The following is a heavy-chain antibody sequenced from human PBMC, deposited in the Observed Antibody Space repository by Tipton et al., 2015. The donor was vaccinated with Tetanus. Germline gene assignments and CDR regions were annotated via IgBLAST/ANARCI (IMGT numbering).Heavy chain of an antibody. Sequence: TLSLTCTVSGGSVRSGSYSWNWIRQPPGKGLEWLAYVSYSGRTNSNYSLKSRITVSQDTSKNQFSLRLRSVAAADTAVYYCARGGRDAYNKPLGAFDVWGRGTTVTVSS. CDR1: GGSVRSGSYS. J-gene: IGHJ3*01. D-gene: IGHD5-24*01. CDR2: VSYSGRT. CDR3: ARGGRDAYNKPLGAFDV. V-gene: IGHV4-61*01.